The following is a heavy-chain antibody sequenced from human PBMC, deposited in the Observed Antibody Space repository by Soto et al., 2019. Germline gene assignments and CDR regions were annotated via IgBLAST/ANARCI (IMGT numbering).Heavy chain of an antibody. V-gene: IGHV4-39*01. CDR1: SGSVTSDGYN. J-gene: IGHJ3*01. Sequence: QLHLRESGPGLVKPSETLSLACTVSSGSVTSDGYNWDWIRQPPGRGLQWIGTIYYTGSTDYNPSRRSRVIISAEASKTRFSLKWSSVTAADPPVYYCARVSGNAFGVLGHGTSVSVSP. CDR2: IYYTGST. CDR3: ARVSGNAFGV.